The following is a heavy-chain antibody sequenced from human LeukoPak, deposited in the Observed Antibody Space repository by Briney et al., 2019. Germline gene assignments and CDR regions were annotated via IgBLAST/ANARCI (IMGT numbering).Heavy chain of an antibody. CDR3: ARGVDL. V-gene: IGHV4-34*01. J-gene: IGHJ2*01. CDR1: SGSLSGYY. Sequence: PSETLSLTCGVSSGSLSGYYWRWIRQPPGGGLEWIGEINYSGSPNYNPSLKSRVTISGDTSKKQFSLNLTSVTAADTGVYYCARGVDLWARGTPVTVSS. CDR2: INYSGSP.